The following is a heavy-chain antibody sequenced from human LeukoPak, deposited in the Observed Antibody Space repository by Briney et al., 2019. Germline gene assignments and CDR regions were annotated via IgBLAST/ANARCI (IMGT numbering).Heavy chain of an antibody. V-gene: IGHV5-51*01. CDR2: IYPGDSDT. CDR1: SYSFTSYW. Sequence: RGESLKISCKASSYSFTSYWIVWVRQMPGKGLEWMGIIYPGDSDTRYSPSFQGQVTISADKSISTAYLQWSSLKASDTAMYYCARGSDYAFDIWGQGTMVTVSS. D-gene: IGHD3-10*01. J-gene: IGHJ3*02. CDR3: ARGSDYAFDI.